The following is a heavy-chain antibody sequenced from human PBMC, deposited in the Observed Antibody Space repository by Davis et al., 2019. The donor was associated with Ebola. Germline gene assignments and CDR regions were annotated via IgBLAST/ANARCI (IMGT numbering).Heavy chain of an antibody. Sequence: GGSLRLSCAASGFTFSTTRMSWVRQAPGKGLEWVASIMRDGSEEFYVDSAKGRFTIFRDNIKKSLYLHMSSLRDEDTAVYYWATRQIPIIRQYGMDFWGRGTTVTVSS. CDR2: IMRDGSEE. CDR1: GFTFSTTR. D-gene: IGHD3-10*01. CDR3: ATRQIPIIRQYGMDF. J-gene: IGHJ6*02. V-gene: IGHV3-7*01.